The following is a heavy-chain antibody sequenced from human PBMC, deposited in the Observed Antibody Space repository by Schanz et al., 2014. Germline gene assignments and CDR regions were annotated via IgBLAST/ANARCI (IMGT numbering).Heavy chain of an antibody. J-gene: IGHJ4*02. Sequence: EQVLESGGGFVQPGGSLRLSCATSGFTFTTFAMTWVRQAPGKGLEWVSGISDRGDGTNYGDSVRGRFTFSRDNSKNTLYLQMNSLRAEDTAIYYCAKDMARGGYNWVFDSWGQGTLVTVSS. CDR3: AKDMARGGYNWVFDS. CDR2: ISDRGDGT. V-gene: IGHV3-23*01. D-gene: IGHD5-12*01. CDR1: GFTFTTFA.